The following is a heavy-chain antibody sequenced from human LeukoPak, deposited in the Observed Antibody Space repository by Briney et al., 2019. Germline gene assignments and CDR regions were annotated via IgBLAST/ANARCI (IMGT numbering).Heavy chain of an antibody. J-gene: IGHJ4*02. D-gene: IGHD4-11*01. CDR1: GFTFSFNS. CDR3: ARDFAQSKFDY. Sequence: PGGSLRLSCAASGFTFSFNSMHWVRQGPGKGLVWVSRIKRDGSGTTYADSVKGRFIISRDNAENSLYLQMNSLRVEDTAVYYCARDFAQSKFDYWGQGILVTVSS. CDR2: IKRDGSGT. V-gene: IGHV3-74*01.